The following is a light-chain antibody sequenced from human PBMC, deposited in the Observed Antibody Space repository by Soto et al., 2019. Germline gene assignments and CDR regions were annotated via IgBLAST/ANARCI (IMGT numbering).Light chain of an antibody. CDR2: GVN. V-gene: IGLV2-14*01. Sequence: QSVLTQPASVSGSPGQSITISCTGTSSDIGRYNYVSWYQQHPGKAPRLVISGVNKRPSGISNRFSGSKSGNTASLTISGLQADDEAIYYCASYTSTTTLVVFGRGTQLTVL. CDR1: SSDIGRYNY. J-gene: IGLJ2*01. CDR3: ASYTSTTTLVV.